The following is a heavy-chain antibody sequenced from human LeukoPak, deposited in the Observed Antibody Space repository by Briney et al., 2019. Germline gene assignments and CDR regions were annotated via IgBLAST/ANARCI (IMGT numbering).Heavy chain of an antibody. CDR2: IKQDGSEK. V-gene: IGHV3-7*01. J-gene: IGHJ4*02. D-gene: IGHD4-23*01. CDR3: AREHGVTPDY. Sequence: GGSLRLSCAAPGFTFSSYWMSWVRQAPGKGLEWVANIKQDGSEKYYVDSVKGRFTISRDNAKNSLYLQMNSLRAEDTAVYYCAREHGVTPDYWGQGTLVAVSS. CDR1: GFTFSSYW.